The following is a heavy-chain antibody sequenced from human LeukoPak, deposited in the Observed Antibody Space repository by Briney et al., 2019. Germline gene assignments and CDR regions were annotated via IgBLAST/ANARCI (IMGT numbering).Heavy chain of an antibody. Sequence: GASVKVSCKASGYTFTGYYMHWVRQAPGQGLEWMGWINPNSGGTNYAQKFQGRVTTTRDTSISTAYMELSRLRSDDTAVYYCARDRITMVRGVIVSPLGYWGQGTLVTVSS. CDR2: INPNSGGT. CDR3: ARDRITMVRGVIVSPLGY. J-gene: IGHJ4*02. V-gene: IGHV1-2*02. D-gene: IGHD3-10*01. CDR1: GYTFTGYY.